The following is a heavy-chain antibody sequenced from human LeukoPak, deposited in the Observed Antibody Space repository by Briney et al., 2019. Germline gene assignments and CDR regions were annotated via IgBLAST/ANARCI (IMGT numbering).Heavy chain of an antibody. J-gene: IGHJ4*02. CDR1: RGSISSSSYH. D-gene: IGHD6-19*01. CDR3: ARQSVSSGWLTY. Sequence: SETLSLTCTVSRGSISSSSYHWGWIRLPPGKGLEWIGSIHYSGSSYYNPSLKSRVTISVDTSKNQSSLKLSSVTAADTAVYYCARQSVSSGWLTYWGQGTLVTVSS. V-gene: IGHV4-39*01. CDR2: IHYSGSS.